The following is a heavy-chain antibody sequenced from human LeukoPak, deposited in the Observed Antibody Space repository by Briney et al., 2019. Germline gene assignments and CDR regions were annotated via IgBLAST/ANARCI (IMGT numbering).Heavy chain of an antibody. V-gene: IGHV4-59*01. CDR1: GGSIGNYY. Sequence: SETLSLTCTVSGGSIGNYYWSWIRQPPGKGLEWIGYIYYSGRSNQNPSLKSRVTISLDTSKNQFSLKLSPVTAADTAVYYCARGGRGNNYGFVPSELDYYYFYLDVWGKGTTVTVSS. J-gene: IGHJ6*03. CDR3: ARGGRGNNYGFVPSELDYYYFYLDV. D-gene: IGHD3/OR15-3a*01. CDR2: IYYSGRS.